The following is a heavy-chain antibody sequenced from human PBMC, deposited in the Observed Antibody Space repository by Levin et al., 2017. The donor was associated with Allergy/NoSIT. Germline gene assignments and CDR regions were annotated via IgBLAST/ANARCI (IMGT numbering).Heavy chain of an antibody. Sequence: SETLSLTCAVYGGSFSDYYWSWIRQPPGKGLEWIGEINHSGSTNYNPSLKSRVTISVDTSKNQFFLKLSSVTAADTAVYYCARGRKLRFLEWLYRFDYWGQGTLVTVSS. J-gene: IGHJ4*02. CDR1: GGSFSDYY. CDR2: INHSGST. V-gene: IGHV4-34*01. CDR3: ARGRKLRFLEWLYRFDY. D-gene: IGHD3-3*01.